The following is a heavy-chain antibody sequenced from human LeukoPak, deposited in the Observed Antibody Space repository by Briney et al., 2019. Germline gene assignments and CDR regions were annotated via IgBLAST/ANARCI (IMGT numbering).Heavy chain of an antibody. J-gene: IGHJ6*03. CDR3: ARGGISIFGVVIYMDV. V-gene: IGHV3-23*01. Sequence: GGSLRLSCAASGFTSSSYAMTWVRQAPGKGLEWVSSISPSGSTTYYADSVKGRLTISRDNSKNTLYLQMNSLRVEDTALYYCARGGISIFGVVIYMDVWGKGTTVTVSS. CDR2: ISPSGSTT. CDR1: GFTSSSYA. D-gene: IGHD3-3*01.